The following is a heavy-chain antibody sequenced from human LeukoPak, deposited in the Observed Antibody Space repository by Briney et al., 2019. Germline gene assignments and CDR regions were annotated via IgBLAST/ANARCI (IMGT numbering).Heavy chain of an antibody. V-gene: IGHV3-20*04. CDR3: ARNSRDSFDI. Sequence: GGSLRLSCAASGFTFDGYGMSWVRQGPGKGLEWVSGAYWNGVSTGYADSVKGRFTISRDNAKNSPYLQMNSLRAEDTALYYCARNSRDSFDIWGQGTMVTVSS. CDR2: AYWNGVST. J-gene: IGHJ3*02. CDR1: GFTFDGYG.